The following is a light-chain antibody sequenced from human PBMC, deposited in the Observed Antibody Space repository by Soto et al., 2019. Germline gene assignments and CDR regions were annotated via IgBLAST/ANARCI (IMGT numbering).Light chain of an antibody. CDR3: LQHNSYPRT. CDR1: QTISSW. V-gene: IGKV1-5*03. Sequence: DVQMTQSPSTLSGSVGDRVTITCLASQTISSWSAWYQQKPGKAPKLLIYKASTLKSGVPSRFSGSGSGTEFTLTISSLQPEDFATYYCLQHNSYPRTFGQGTKVDIK. J-gene: IGKJ1*01. CDR2: KAS.